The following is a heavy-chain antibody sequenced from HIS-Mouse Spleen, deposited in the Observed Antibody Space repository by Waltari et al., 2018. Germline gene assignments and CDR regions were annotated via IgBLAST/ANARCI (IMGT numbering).Heavy chain of an antibody. V-gene: IGHV2-70*15. J-gene: IGHJ4*02. Sequence: QVTLRESGPALVKPTQTLTLTCTFSGFSLSTSGMCVSWIRQPPGKALEWLARIDWDDDKYYSTSLKTRLTISKENSKNQVVLTMTNMDPVDTATYYCARIAEGYSSGWYAFDYWGQGTLVTVSS. CDR3: ARIAEGYSSGWYAFDY. CDR2: IDWDDDK. CDR1: GFSLSTSGMC. D-gene: IGHD6-19*01.